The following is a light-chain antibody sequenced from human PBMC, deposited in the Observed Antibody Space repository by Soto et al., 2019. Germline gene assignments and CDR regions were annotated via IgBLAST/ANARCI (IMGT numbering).Light chain of an antibody. V-gene: IGKV1-6*01. Sequence: TQMTQSPLSLSASVGEKIIITCRASRDVGSDVSWYQQKPGQAPKLVIYAASNLYTGVPSRFSGRRSGTEFTLDISSLQPEDFASYYCLQDYGDSWTFGQGTKVDIK. CDR3: LQDYGDSWT. J-gene: IGKJ1*01. CDR2: AAS. CDR1: RDVGSD.